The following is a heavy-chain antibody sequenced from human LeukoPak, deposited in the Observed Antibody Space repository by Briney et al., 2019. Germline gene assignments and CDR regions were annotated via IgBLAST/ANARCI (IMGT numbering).Heavy chain of an antibody. J-gene: IGHJ6*03. V-gene: IGHV1-24*01. CDR3: ARDYYDSSGPILYYYYMDV. CDR1: GYTLTELS. CDR2: FDPEDGET. D-gene: IGHD3-22*01. Sequence: GASVKVSCKVSGYTLTELSMHWVRQAPGKGLEWMGGFDPEDGETIYAQKFQGRVTMTRDTSTSTVYMELSSLRSEDTAVYYCARDYYDSSGPILYYYYMDVWGKGTTVTVSS.